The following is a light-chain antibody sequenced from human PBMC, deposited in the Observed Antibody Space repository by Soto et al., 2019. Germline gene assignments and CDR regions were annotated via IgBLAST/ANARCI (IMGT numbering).Light chain of an antibody. Sequence: QTVVTQPPSMSGAPGQRVTISCTGSSSNIGAGYTVHWYQQLPETAPKLLISVNNDRPSGVPDRFSVSKSGTSASLAITGLQADDEADYYCQTYDSSLNSWVFGGGTKLTVL. V-gene: IGLV1-40*01. CDR2: VNN. CDR3: QTYDSSLNSWV. CDR1: SSNIGAGYT. J-gene: IGLJ3*02.